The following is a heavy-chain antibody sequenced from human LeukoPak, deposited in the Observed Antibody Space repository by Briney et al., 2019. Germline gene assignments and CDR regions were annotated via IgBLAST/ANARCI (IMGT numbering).Heavy chain of an antibody. CDR2: IYYSGST. J-gene: IGHJ4*02. CDR3: ARDVWSTAAEDY. CDR1: GGSVSSGSYY. V-gene: IGHV4-61*01. D-gene: IGHD6-13*01. Sequence: SETLSLTCTVSGGSVSSGSYYWSWIRQPPGKGLGWIGYIYYSGSTNYNPSLKSRVTISVDTSKNQFSLKLSSVTAADTAVYYCARDVWSTAAEDYWGQGTLVTVSS.